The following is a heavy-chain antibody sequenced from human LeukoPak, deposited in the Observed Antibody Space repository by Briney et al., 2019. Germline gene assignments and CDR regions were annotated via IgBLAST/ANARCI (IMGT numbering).Heavy chain of an antibody. CDR3: AKVRNYYDILTGYTFRWFDP. Sequence: PGGSLILSCAASGFPFSSYAMSWVRQAPGKGLEWVSAISGSGGSTYYADSVKGRFTISRDNSKNTLYLQMNSLRAEDTAVYYCAKVRNYYDILTGYTFRWFDPWGQGTLVTVSS. J-gene: IGHJ5*02. D-gene: IGHD3-9*01. CDR2: ISGSGGST. CDR1: GFPFSSYA. V-gene: IGHV3-23*01.